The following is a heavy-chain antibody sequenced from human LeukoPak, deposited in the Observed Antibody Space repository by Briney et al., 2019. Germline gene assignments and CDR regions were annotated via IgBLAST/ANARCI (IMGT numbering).Heavy chain of an antibody. Sequence: SETLSLTCTVSGGSISSGGYYWSWIRQPPGKGLEWIGYIYHSGSTYYNPSLKSRVTISVDRSKNQFSLKLSSVTAADTAVYYCARADCSSTSCPLEYWGQGTLVTVSS. CDR3: ARADCSSTSCPLEY. D-gene: IGHD2-2*01. CDR2: IYHSGST. CDR1: GGSISSGGYY. J-gene: IGHJ4*02. V-gene: IGHV4-30-2*01.